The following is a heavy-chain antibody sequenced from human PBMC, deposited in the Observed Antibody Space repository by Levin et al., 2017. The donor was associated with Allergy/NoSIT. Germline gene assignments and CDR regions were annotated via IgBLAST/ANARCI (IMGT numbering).Heavy chain of an antibody. V-gene: IGHV3-30*18. D-gene: IGHD6-19*01. J-gene: IGHJ4*02. CDR3: AKDPQWMDYFDY. CDR1: GFTFSSYG. CDR2: ISYDGSNK. Sequence: PGGSLRLSCAASGFTFSSYGMHWVRQAPGKGLEWVAVISYDGSNKYYADSVKGRFTISRDNSKNTLYLQMNSLRAEDTAVYYCAKDPQWMDYFDYWGQGTLVTVSS.